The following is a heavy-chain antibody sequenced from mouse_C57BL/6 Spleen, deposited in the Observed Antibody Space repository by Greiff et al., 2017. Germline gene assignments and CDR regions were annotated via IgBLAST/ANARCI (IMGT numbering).Heavy chain of an antibody. J-gene: IGHJ2*01. CDR3: ARGYGHFDY. D-gene: IGHD1-1*02. CDR1: GYSFTGYY. Sequence: VQLQQSGPELVKPGASVKISCKASGYSFTGYYMNWVKQSPEKSLEWIGEINPSTGGTTYNQKFKAKALLTVDKSSSTAYMQLKSLTSEDSAVYYWARGYGHFDYWGQGTTLTVSS. V-gene: IGHV1-42*01. CDR2: INPSTGGT.